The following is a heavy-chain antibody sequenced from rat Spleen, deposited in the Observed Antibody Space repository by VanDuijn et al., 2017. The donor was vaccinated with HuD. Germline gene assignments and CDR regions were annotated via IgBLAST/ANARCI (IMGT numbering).Heavy chain of an antibody. D-gene: IGHD1-7*01. Sequence: EVQLVESGGGLVQPGRSLRLSCVASGFTFKNYWMTWIRQAPTKGLEWVATISYDGSSTYYRDSVKGRFTISRDNAKSTLYLQMDSLRSEDTATYYCARHGSDNNYFDYWGQGVMVTVSS. CDR1: GFTFKNYW. CDR3: ARHGSDNNYFDY. CDR2: ISYDGSST. J-gene: IGHJ2*01. V-gene: IGHV5-29*01.